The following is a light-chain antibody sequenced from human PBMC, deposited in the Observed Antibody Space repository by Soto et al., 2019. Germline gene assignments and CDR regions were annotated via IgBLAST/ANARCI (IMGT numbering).Light chain of an antibody. Sequence: EIVLTQSPGTLSLSPGERATLSCRASQSVSSSYLAWYQQKPGQAPRLLIYGASSRATGIPDTFSGSGSGTDLTLTISRLEPEDFAVYYYQQYGSSPWMFGQGTKVEIK. CDR1: QSVSSSY. CDR3: QQYGSSPWM. CDR2: GAS. J-gene: IGKJ1*01. V-gene: IGKV3-20*01.